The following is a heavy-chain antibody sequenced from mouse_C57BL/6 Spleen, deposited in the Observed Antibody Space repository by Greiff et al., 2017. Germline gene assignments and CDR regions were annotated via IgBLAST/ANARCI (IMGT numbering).Heavy chain of an antibody. CDR2: ISSGGSYT. V-gene: IGHV5-6*01. D-gene: IGHD3-3*01. CDR3: ARQGHYFDY. Sequence: EVQGVESGGDLVKPGGSLKLSCAASGFTFSSYGMSWVRQTPDKRLEWVATISSGGSYTYYPDSVKGRFTISRDNAKNTLYLQMSSLKSEDTAMYYCARQGHYFDYWGQGTTLTVSS. CDR1: GFTFSSYG. J-gene: IGHJ2*01.